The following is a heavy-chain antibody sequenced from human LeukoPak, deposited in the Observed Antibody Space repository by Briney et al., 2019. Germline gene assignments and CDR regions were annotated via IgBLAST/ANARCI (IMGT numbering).Heavy chain of an antibody. J-gene: IGHJ6*02. V-gene: IGHV1-3*01. Sequence: ASVKVSCKASGYTFTSYAMHWVRQAPGQRLEWMGWINAGSGNTKYSQKFQGRVTITRDTSASTAYMELSSLRSEDTAVYYCASKGATHYYYGMDVWGQGTTVTVSS. D-gene: IGHD1-26*01. CDR3: ASKGATHYYYGMDV. CDR2: INAGSGNT. CDR1: GYTFTSYA.